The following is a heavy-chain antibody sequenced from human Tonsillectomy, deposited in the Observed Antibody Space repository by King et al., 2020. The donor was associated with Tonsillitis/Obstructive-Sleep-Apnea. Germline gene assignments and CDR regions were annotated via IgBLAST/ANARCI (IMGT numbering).Heavy chain of an antibody. V-gene: IGHV3-48*03. J-gene: IGHJ4*02. CDR2: ISSRGSTI. D-gene: IGHD1-1*01. CDR1: GFTFSSYE. CDR3: ASVENGLPFDY. Sequence: VQLVESGGDLVQPGGSLRLSCAASGFTFSSYEMNWVRQAPGKGLEWVSYISSRGSTIYYADSVKGRFTISRGNAKNSLYLQMNSLRAEDTAVYYCASVENGLPFDYWGQGTLVTVSS.